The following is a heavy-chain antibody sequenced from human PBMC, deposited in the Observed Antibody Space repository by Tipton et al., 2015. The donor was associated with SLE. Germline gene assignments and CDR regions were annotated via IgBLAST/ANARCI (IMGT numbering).Heavy chain of an antibody. Sequence: TLSLTCTVSGGSISSHYWSWIRHPPGKGLEWIGEINHSGSTNYNPSLKSRVTISVDTSKNQFSLKLSSVTAADTAVYYCARGRGRVAVAPFDYWGQGTLVTVSS. CDR3: ARGRGRVAVAPFDY. J-gene: IGHJ4*02. CDR2: INHSGST. D-gene: IGHD6-19*01. V-gene: IGHV4-34*01. CDR1: GGSISSHY.